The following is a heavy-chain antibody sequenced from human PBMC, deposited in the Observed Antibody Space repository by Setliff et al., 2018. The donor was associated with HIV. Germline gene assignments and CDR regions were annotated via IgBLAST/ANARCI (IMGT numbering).Heavy chain of an antibody. V-gene: IGHV3-30*04. CDR3: VRDGLYYFGSGKDYYLFDH. CDR1: GFSFKNYA. Sequence: GGSLRLSCAASGFSFKNYAIHWVRQAPGRGLEWVAVISYDGGNRYYADSVKGRFTISRDNSRNTLSLQMNSLRADDTAVYYCVRDGLYYFGSGKDYYLFDHWGQGTLVTVSS. J-gene: IGHJ4*02. D-gene: IGHD3-10*01. CDR2: ISYDGGNR.